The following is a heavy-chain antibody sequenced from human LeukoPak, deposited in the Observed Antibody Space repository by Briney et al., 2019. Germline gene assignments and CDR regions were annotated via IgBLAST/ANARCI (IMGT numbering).Heavy chain of an antibody. Sequence: GGSLRLSCAASGFTFSSYSMNWVRQAPGKGPEWVSSISSSSSYIYYADSVKGRFTISRDNAKNSLYLQMNSLRAEDTAVYYCARDSSSWALDYWGQGTLVTVSS. CDR3: ARDSSSWALDY. V-gene: IGHV3-21*01. J-gene: IGHJ4*02. CDR2: ISSSSSYI. D-gene: IGHD6-13*01. CDR1: GFTFSSYS.